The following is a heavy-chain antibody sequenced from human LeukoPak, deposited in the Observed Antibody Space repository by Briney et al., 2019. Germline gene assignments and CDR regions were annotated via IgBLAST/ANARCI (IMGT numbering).Heavy chain of an antibody. Sequence: GGSLRLSCAASGFTFSSYEMNWVRQAPGKGLEWVSYVSSSGSTIYYADSVKGRFTISRDNAKNSLYLQMNSLRAEDTALYYCAKEPTGYYYGSGSFDYWGQGTLVTVSS. CDR1: GFTFSSYE. J-gene: IGHJ4*02. CDR2: VSSSGSTI. V-gene: IGHV3-48*03. D-gene: IGHD3-10*01. CDR3: AKEPTGYYYGSGSFDY.